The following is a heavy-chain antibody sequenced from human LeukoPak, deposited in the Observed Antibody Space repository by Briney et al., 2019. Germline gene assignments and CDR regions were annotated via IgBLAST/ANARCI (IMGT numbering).Heavy chain of an antibody. Sequence: SVKVSXKASGGTFSSYTISWVRQAPGQGLERMGRIIPILGIANYAQKFQGRVTITADKSTSTAYMELSSLRSEDTAVYYCARDQTTLLFDYWGQGTLVTVSS. J-gene: IGHJ4*02. V-gene: IGHV1-69*04. D-gene: IGHD4-17*01. CDR3: ARDQTTLLFDY. CDR2: IIPILGIA. CDR1: GGTFSSYT.